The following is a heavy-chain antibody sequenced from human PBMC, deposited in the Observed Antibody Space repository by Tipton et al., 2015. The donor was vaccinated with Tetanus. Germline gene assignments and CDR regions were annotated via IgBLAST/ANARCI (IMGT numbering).Heavy chain of an antibody. J-gene: IGHJ4*02. CDR3: ARGSGWADF. CDR1: GGSFSNYF. V-gene: IGHV4-34*01. CDR2: ISPSENT. D-gene: IGHD6-19*01. Sequence: TLSLTCAVYGGSFSNYFWRWIRQPPRKGLEWIGEISPSENTNYNPSLKSRVTISADTSRNQFSLTLSSVTAADTAVYYCARGSGWADFWGQGTQVTVSS.